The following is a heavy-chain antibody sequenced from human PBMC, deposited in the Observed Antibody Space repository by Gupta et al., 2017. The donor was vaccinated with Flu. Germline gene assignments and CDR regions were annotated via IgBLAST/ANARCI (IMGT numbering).Heavy chain of an antibody. D-gene: IGHD6-13*01. V-gene: IGHV1-69*01. J-gene: IGHJ6*02. Sequence: QVQLVQSGAEVKKPGSSVKVSCKASGGTFSSYAISWVRQAPGQGLEWMGGIIPIFGTANYAQKFQGRVTITADESTSTAYMELSSLRSEDTAVYYCARGAAIAAAGENYYYGMDVWGQGTTVTVSS. CDR1: GGTFSSYA. CDR3: ARGAAIAAAGENYYYGMDV. CDR2: IIPIFGTA.